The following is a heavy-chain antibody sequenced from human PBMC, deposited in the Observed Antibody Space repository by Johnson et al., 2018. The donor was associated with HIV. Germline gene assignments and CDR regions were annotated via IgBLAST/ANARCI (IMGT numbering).Heavy chain of an antibody. V-gene: IGHV3-30*19. CDR2: ISYDGSNK. CDR3: ARDERGNWGWYQAFDI. D-gene: IGHD7-27*01. Sequence: QVQLVESGGGLVQAGRSLRLSCTASGFTFSSYWMSWVRQAPGKGLEWVAVISYDGSNKYYADSVKGRFTISRDNSKNTLYLQMNSLRAEDTAVYYCARDERGNWGWYQAFDIWGQGTMVTVSS. J-gene: IGHJ3*02. CDR1: GFTFSSYW.